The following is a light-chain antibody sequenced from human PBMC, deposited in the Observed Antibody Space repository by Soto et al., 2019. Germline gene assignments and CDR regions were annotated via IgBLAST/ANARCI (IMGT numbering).Light chain of an antibody. CDR2: GAS. V-gene: IGKV3-20*01. J-gene: IGKJ4*01. Sequence: EIVLTQSPGTLSFSPGERATLSCRASQSVSSTHLAWYQQKPGQAPRLLIYGASGRATGIPDRFSGSGSGTDFTLTLSRLEPEDFAVYYCQQYARSPPTFGGGTKVEIK. CDR1: QSVSSTH. CDR3: QQYARSPPT.